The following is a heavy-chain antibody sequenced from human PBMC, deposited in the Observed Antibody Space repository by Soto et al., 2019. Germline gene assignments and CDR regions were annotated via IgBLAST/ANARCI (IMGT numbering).Heavy chain of an antibody. Sequence: EVQLVESGGGLVQPGGSLRLSCAASGFTVSNNYISWIRQAPGKGLEWVSVMYSGGLTYYADSVKAIFTISRDNSKNTLYLQMNSLRAEDTAVYYCARGFGQGGQFDIWGQGTMVTVSS. CDR3: ARGFGQGGQFDI. CDR1: GFTVSNNY. J-gene: IGHJ3*02. D-gene: IGHD3-3*01. CDR2: MYSGGLT. V-gene: IGHV3-66*01.